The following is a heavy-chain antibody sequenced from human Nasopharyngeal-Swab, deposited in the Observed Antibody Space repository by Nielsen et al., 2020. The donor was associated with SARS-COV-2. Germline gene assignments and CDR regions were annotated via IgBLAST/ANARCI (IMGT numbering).Heavy chain of an antibody. D-gene: IGHD4/OR15-4a*01. J-gene: IGHJ4*02. CDR2: INPSGGST. Sequence: WVRQAPGQGLEWMGIINPSGGSTSYAQKFQGRVTMTRDTSTSTAYMELRSLRSDDTAVYYCARAMTMVVTIPAYWGQGTLVTVSS. V-gene: IGHV1-46*01. CDR3: ARAMTMVVTIPAY.